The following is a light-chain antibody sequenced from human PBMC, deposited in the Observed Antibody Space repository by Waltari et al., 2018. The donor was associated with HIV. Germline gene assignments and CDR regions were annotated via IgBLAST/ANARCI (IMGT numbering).Light chain of an antibody. V-gene: IGLV1-51*01. CDR2: DNN. CDR1: RSNIGNNF. CDR3: GTWDSSLSVWV. Sequence: QSVLTQPPSVSAAPGQKVTISCSGSRSNIGNNFLSWYQQLPGTAPKLLIYDNNKRPSGIPDRFSGSKSGTSATLGITGLQTGDEADYYCGTWDSSLSVWVFGGGTNLTVL. J-gene: IGLJ3*02.